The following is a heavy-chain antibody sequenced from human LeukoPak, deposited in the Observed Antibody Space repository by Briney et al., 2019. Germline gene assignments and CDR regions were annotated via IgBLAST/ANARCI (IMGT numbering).Heavy chain of an antibody. D-gene: IGHD3/OR15-3a*01. CDR3: ARDAGERWTVDFDY. Sequence: GGSLGLSCAASGFTFGSFGMHWVRQAPGKGLEWVAFIWYDGSKIFYGDSVKGRFTISRDNSQNTLYLQMNSLRVEDTAVYYCARDAGERWTVDFDYWGQGTLVTVSS. CDR1: GFTFGSFG. CDR2: IWYDGSKI. J-gene: IGHJ4*02. V-gene: IGHV3-33*01.